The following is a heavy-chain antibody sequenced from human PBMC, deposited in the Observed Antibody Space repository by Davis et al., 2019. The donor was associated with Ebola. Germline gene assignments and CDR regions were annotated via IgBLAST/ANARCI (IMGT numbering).Heavy chain of an antibody. CDR2: INPSGGST. CDR1: GYTFTSYY. Sequence: ASVKVSCKASGYTFTSYYMHWVRQAPGQGLEWMGIINPSGGSTSYAQKFQGRVTMTRDTSTSTVYVELSSLRSEDTAVYYCARGPPMTPPHYYYYGMDVWGQGTTVTVSS. J-gene: IGHJ6*02. V-gene: IGHV1-46*01. CDR3: ARGPPMTPPHYYYYGMDV. D-gene: IGHD2-15*01.